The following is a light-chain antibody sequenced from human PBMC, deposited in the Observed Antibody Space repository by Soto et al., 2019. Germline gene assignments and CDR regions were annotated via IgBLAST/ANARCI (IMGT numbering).Light chain of an antibody. Sequence: VFITQSRATLSVSPVERVTLSCRASQSVRSNLAWYQQKPGQSPRLLIYGASTRATGIPARFSGSGSGTEFTLTISSLQSEDFAVYYCQQYNNWPPITFGQGTRLEIK. V-gene: IGKV3-15*01. CDR3: QQYNNWPPIT. CDR1: QSVRSN. J-gene: IGKJ5*01. CDR2: GAS.